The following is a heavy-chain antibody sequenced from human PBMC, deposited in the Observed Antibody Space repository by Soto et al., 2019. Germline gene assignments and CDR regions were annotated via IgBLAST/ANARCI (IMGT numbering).Heavy chain of an antibody. CDR3: ARQIYDSDSGPNFQYYFDS. CDR1: GGTLSDHY. J-gene: IGHJ4*02. V-gene: IGHV3-72*01. Sequence: PLRHSCAGSGGTLSDHYIDWVRQAPGKGLEWVGRSRDKAQGYSTAYAASVKGRFTTSRDESKNSVYLQMNSLKTEDTAMYYCARQIYDSDSGPNFQYYFDSWGQGTLVTVSS. CDR2: SRDKAQGYST. D-gene: IGHD3-22*01.